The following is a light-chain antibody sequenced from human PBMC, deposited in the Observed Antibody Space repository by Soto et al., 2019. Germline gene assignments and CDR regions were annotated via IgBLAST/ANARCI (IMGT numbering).Light chain of an antibody. CDR1: QDIITW. Sequence: DVQMTQSPSSVSASVGDRVTITCRASQDIITWLVWYQQKPGKAPKLLISSTSSLASGVPWRFSGSGSGTDFPLXITSLQPEDFATYYGQQARYFPLAFGQGTKVELK. V-gene: IGKV1-12*01. CDR2: STS. J-gene: IGKJ1*01. CDR3: QQARYFPLA.